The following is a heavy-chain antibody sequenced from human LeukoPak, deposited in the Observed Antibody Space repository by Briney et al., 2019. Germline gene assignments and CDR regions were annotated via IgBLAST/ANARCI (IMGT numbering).Heavy chain of an antibody. D-gene: IGHD3-16*01. CDR2: IGKTSSTI. J-gene: IGHJ3*02. CDR3: VRDRMGGAFDI. V-gene: IGHV3-48*02. CDR1: GFIFNAYD. Sequence: GGSLRLSCAASGFIFNAYDMNWVRQPPGKGLEWLSFIGKTSSTIYYADSVKGRFTISRDNARNSLYLQLNSLRDEDTALYYCVRDRMGGAFDIWGQGTMVTISS.